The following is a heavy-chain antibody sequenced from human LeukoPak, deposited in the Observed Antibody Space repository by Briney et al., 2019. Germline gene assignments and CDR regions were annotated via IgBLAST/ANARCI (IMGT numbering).Heavy chain of an antibody. CDR3: ARDSSWYYFDY. Sequence: SETLSLTCTVSGGSISTGNYYWGWIRQPPGKGLEWIGSIYYSGSTYYNPSLKSRVTISVDTSKNQFSLKLSSVTAADTAVYYCARDSSWYYFDYWGQGTLVTVSS. CDR2: IYYSGST. D-gene: IGHD6-13*01. V-gene: IGHV4-39*07. J-gene: IGHJ4*02. CDR1: GGSISTGNYY.